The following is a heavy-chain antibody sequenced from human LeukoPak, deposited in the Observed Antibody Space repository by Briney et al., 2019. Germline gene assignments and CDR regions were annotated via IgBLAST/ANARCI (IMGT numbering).Heavy chain of an antibody. CDR1: GFTFTSYW. D-gene: IGHD6-6*01. Sequence: GSLRLPCAASGFTFTSYWMAWVRPAPGRGLEWVANINPDGDGEYYLDSVRGRFTISRDNAKNSLYLQMNSLRAEDTAVYYCARGRIAARPEGYWGQGTLVTVSS. J-gene: IGHJ4*02. CDR3: ARGRIAARPEGY. CDR2: INPDGDGE. V-gene: IGHV3-7*03.